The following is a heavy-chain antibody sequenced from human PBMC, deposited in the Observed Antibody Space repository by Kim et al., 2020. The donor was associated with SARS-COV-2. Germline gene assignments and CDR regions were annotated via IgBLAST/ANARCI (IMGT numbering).Heavy chain of an antibody. D-gene: IGHD6-13*01. CDR2: FDPEDGET. V-gene: IGHV1-24*01. Sequence: ASVKVSCKVSGYTLTELSMHWVRQAPGKGLEWMGGFDPEDGETIYAQKFQGRVTMTEDTSTDTAYMELSSLRSEDTAVYYCATGVVAAAGRPVYFDYWGQGTLVTVSS. J-gene: IGHJ4*02. CDR1: GYTLTELS. CDR3: ATGVVAAAGRPVYFDY.